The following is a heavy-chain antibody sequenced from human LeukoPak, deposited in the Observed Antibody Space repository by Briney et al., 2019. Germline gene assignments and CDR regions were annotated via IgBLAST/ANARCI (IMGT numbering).Heavy chain of an antibody. V-gene: IGHV4-31*03. CDR1: GGSISSGGYY. J-gene: IGHJ4*02. Sequence: SETLSLTCTVSGGSISSGGYYWSWIRQHPGKGLEWIGYIYYSGSTYYNPSLKSRVTISVDTSKNQFSLKLSSVTAADTAVYYCARQSSTIAVAGTFDYWGQGTPVTVSS. D-gene: IGHD6-19*01. CDR3: ARQSSTIAVAGTFDY. CDR2: IYYSGST.